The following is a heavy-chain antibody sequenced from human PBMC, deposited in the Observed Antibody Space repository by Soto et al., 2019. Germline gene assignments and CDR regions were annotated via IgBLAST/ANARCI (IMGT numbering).Heavy chain of an antibody. V-gene: IGHV1-8*01. J-gene: IGHJ6*02. CDR2: MNPNSGNT. CDR3: ARETAYYDILTGGRRIYYYYGMDV. Sequence: AASVKVSCKASGYTFTSYDINWVRQATGQGLEWMGWMNPNSGNTGYAQKFQGRVTMTRNTSISTAYMELSSLRSEDTAVYYCARETAYYDILTGGRRIYYYYGMDVWGQGTTVTVSS. D-gene: IGHD3-9*01. CDR1: GYTFTSYD.